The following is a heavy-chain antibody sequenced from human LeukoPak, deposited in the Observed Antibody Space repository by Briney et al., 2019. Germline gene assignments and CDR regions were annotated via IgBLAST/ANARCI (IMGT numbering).Heavy chain of an antibody. CDR3: ARHGVQDGSTYFDY. D-gene: IGHD5-24*01. CDR2: IYYSGST. Sequence: SETLSLTCTVSGGSISSYYWSWIRQPPGKGLEWIGYIYYSGSTNYNPSLKSRVTISVNTSNNQLSLKLSSVTAADTAVYYCARHGVQDGSTYFDYWGQGTLVTVSS. CDR1: GGSISSYY. V-gene: IGHV4-59*08. J-gene: IGHJ4*02.